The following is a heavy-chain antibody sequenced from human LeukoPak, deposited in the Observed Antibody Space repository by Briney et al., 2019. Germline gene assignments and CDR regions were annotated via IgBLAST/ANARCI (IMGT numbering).Heavy chain of an antibody. J-gene: IGHJ6*02. Sequence: SETLSLTCSVSGVSISAYYWSWIRQPAGKGLEWIGRIYPGESIYASENTNYNPSLKSRVTISVDTSKNQFSLKLSSVTAADTAVYYCARRDDILTGYVDVWGQGTTVTVSS. D-gene: IGHD3-9*01. V-gene: IGHV4-4*07. CDR3: ARRDDILTGYVDV. CDR2: IYPGESIYASENT. CDR1: GVSISAYY.